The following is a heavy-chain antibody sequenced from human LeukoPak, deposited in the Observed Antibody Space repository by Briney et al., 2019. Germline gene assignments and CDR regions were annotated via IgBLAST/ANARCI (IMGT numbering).Heavy chain of an antibody. CDR1: GGSISSSSYY. D-gene: IGHD6-6*01. CDR2: IYYSGST. V-gene: IGHV4-39*01. J-gene: IGHJ4*02. Sequence: SETLFLTCTVSGGSISSSSYYWGWIRQPPGKGLEWIGSIYYSGSTYYNPSLKSRVTISVDTSKNQFSLKLSSVTAADTAVYYCARHGDSSSYDYWGQGTLVTVSS. CDR3: ARHGDSSSYDY.